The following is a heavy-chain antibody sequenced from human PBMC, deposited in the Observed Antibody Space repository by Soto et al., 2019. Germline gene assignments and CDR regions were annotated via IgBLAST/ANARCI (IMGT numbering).Heavy chain of an antibody. Sequence: EVQLVESGGGLVQPGRSLRLSCEASGFSFGDYAMHWVRQAPGKGLEWVSGISWNTGTVGYGDSVRGRFTISRDNAENSLYLQMNSLRAEDTALYYCAKGFCSSTRCLTYSYMDVWGKGTTVTVSS. V-gene: IGHV3-9*01. CDR2: ISWNTGTV. CDR1: GFSFGDYA. D-gene: IGHD2-2*01. CDR3: AKGFCSSTRCLTYSYMDV. J-gene: IGHJ6*03.